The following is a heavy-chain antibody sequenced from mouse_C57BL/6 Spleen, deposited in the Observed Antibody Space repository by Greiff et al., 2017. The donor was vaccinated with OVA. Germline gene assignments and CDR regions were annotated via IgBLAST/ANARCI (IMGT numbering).Heavy chain of an antibody. D-gene: IGHD2-4*01. J-gene: IGHJ1*03. CDR1: GFTFTDYY. V-gene: IGHV7-3*01. CDR3: ARSHYDYDGDWYFDV. CDR2: IRNKANGYTT. Sequence: EVQRVESGGGLVQPGGSLSLSCAASGFTFTDYYMSWVRQPPGKALEWLGFIRNKANGYTTEYSASVKGRFTISRDNSQSILYLQMNALRAEDSATYYCARSHYDYDGDWYFDVWGTGTTVTVSS.